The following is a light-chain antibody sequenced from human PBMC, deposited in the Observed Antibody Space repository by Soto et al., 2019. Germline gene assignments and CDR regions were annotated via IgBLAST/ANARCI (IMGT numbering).Light chain of an antibody. CDR3: QQYDTLFYT. CDR2: DAS. CDR1: QDISTY. Sequence: DMQMTQSPSSLSASVGDRVTITCQASQDISTYLNWYQQKPGQAPKLLIYDASNLETGVPSRFSGGGSGTDFTLSISSLQPEDIGTYFCQQYDTLFYTFGQGTKLEIK. J-gene: IGKJ2*01. V-gene: IGKV1-33*01.